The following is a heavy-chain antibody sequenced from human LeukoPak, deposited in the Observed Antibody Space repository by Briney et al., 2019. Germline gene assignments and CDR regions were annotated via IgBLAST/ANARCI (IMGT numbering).Heavy chain of an antibody. D-gene: IGHD6-19*01. CDR1: GYTFTSYD. Sequence: ASVKVSCKASGYTFTSYDINWVRQATGQGLEWMGWMNPNSGNTGYAQKFQDRVTMTRNTSISTAYMELSSLRSEDTAVYYCARKSTPSSGWTPFDYWGQGTLVTVSS. CDR3: ARKSTPSSGWTPFDY. V-gene: IGHV1-8*01. J-gene: IGHJ4*02. CDR2: MNPNSGNT.